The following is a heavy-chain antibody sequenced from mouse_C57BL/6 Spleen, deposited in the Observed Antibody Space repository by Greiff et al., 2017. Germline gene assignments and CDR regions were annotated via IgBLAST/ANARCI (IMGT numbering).Heavy chain of an antibody. CDR3: ARHDYSNYFFDY. J-gene: IGHJ2*01. CDR1: GFTFSSYT. CDR2: ISGGGGNT. Sequence: EVKLMESGGGLVKPGGSLKLSCAASGFTFSSYTMSWVRQTPEKRLEWVATISGGGGNTYYPDSVKGRFTISRDNAKNTLYLQMSSLRSEDTALYYCARHDYSNYFFDYWGQGTTLTVSS. D-gene: IGHD2-5*01. V-gene: IGHV5-9*01.